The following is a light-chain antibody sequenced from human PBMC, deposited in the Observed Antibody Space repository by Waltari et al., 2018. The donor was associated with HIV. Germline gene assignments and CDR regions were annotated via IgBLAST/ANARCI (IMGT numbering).Light chain of an antibody. V-gene: IGLV3-25*03. CDR3: LSADGRGVRKF. Sequence: YELTQPPSVSVSPGQTARITCSGNALSDQFGYWYQHKVDQAPVLVIFRSRERSSQVPARFSASKSGATFTLTISGVQAEDEADYFCLSADGRGVRKFFGGGTRLTVL. CDR1: ALSDQF. J-gene: IGLJ2*01. CDR2: RSR.